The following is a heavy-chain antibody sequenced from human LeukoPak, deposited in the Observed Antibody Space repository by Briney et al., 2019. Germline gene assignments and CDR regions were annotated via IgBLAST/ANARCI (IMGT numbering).Heavy chain of an antibody. J-gene: IGHJ4*02. V-gene: IGHV3-33*01. Sequence: GGSLRLSWAASGFTFSSYGIPWVRQAPGKGLEWVAVVWSDGTNKYYADSVKGRFTISSDNSKNTLSLQMNSLRAEDTAVYYCARDRPIITYVDYWGQGTLVTVSS. CDR1: GFTFSSYG. CDR2: VWSDGTNK. CDR3: ARDRPIITYVDY. D-gene: IGHD2-2*01.